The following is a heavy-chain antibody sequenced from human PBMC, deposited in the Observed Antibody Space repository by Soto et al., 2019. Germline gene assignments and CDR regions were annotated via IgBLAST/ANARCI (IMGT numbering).Heavy chain of an antibody. D-gene: IGHD2-15*01. J-gene: IGHJ4*02. CDR2: IYYSGST. Sequence: QLQLQESGPGLVKPSETLSLTCTVSGGSISSGSYYWGWIRQPPGKGLEWIGSIYYSGSTYYNPSLKSRVPISVDTSKNQFSLKLSSVTAADTAVYYCARRSIVVVAPFDYWGQGTLVTVSS. CDR3: ARRSIVVVAPFDY. V-gene: IGHV4-39*01. CDR1: GGSISSGSYY.